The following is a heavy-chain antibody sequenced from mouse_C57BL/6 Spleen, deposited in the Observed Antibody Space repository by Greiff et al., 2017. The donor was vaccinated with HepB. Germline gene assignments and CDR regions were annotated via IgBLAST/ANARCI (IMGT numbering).Heavy chain of an antibody. D-gene: IGHD4-1*01. CDR1: GFTFSSYG. Sequence: EVKLEESGGDLVKPGGSLKLSCAASGFTFSSYGMSWVRQTPDKRLEWVATISSGGSYTYYPDSVKGRFTISRDNAKNTLYLQMSSLKSEDTAMYYCARRLTPYFDYWGQGTTLTVSS. J-gene: IGHJ2*01. CDR3: ARRLTPYFDY. CDR2: ISSGGSYT. V-gene: IGHV5-6*02.